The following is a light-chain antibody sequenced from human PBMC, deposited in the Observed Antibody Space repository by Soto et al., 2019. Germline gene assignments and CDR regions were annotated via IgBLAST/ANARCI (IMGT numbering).Light chain of an antibody. Sequence: QSVLTQSPSVSAAPGQKVTISCSGSSSNIGNNYVSWYQQLPGTAPKLLIYRNNQRPSGVPDRFSGSKSGTSASLAISGLRSEDEADYYCAAWDDSLSGYVVFGGGTKLTVL. CDR1: SSNIGNNY. V-gene: IGLV1-47*01. CDR2: RNN. CDR3: AAWDDSLSGYVV. J-gene: IGLJ2*01.